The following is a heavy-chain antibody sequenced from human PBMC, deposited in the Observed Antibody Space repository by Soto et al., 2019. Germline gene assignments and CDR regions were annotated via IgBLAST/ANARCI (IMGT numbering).Heavy chain of an antibody. Sequence: SETLSLTCAVSGGSISSSNWWSWIRQPPGKGLEWIGEIYHSGSTNYNPSLKSRVTISVDKSKNQFSLKLSSVTAEDTAVYYCAKDRLGGVSDAFDIWGQGTMVTVS. J-gene: IGHJ3*02. CDR1: GGSISSSNW. CDR2: IYHSGST. V-gene: IGHV4-4*02. D-gene: IGHD3-16*01. CDR3: AKDRLGGVSDAFDI.